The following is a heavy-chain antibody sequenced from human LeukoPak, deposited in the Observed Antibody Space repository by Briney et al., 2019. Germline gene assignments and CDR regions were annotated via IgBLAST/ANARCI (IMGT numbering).Heavy chain of an antibody. J-gene: IGHJ4*02. Sequence: ASVKVSCKASGGTYSSYAISWVRQAPGQGLEWMGGTIPIFGTANYAQKFQGRVTITADESTSTAYMELSSLRSEDTAVYYCARVCYSYASFDYWGQGTLVTVSS. CDR1: GGTYSSYA. D-gene: IGHD5-18*01. CDR3: ARVCYSYASFDY. V-gene: IGHV1-69*01. CDR2: TIPIFGTA.